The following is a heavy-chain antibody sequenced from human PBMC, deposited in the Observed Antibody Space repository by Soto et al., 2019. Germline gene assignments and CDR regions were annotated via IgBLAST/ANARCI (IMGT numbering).Heavy chain of an antibody. D-gene: IGHD5-12*01. CDR2: IYYSGST. J-gene: IGHJ6*02. CDR3: ASPSGYDRSYYYYGMDV. Sequence: KPSETLSLTCTVYGGSISSSSYYWVWIRHPPGKGLEWIGSIYYSGSTYYNPSLKSRVTISVDTSKNQFSLKLSSVTAADTAVYYCASPSGYDRSYYYYGMDVWGQGTTVTVSS. CDR1: GGSISSSSYY. V-gene: IGHV4-39*01.